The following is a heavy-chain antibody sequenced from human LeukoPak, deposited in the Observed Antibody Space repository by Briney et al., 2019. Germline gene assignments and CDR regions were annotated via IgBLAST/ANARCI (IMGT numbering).Heavy chain of an antibody. Sequence: ASETLSLTCAVYGGSFSGYYWSWIRQPPGKGLEWIGEINHSGSTNYNPSLKSRVTISVDTSKNQFSLKLSSVTAADTAVYYCARHLRPIFGVVIPLSAWFDPWGQGTLVTVSS. CDR2: INHSGST. CDR1: GGSFSGYY. D-gene: IGHD3-3*01. CDR3: ARHLRPIFGVVIPLSAWFDP. J-gene: IGHJ5*02. V-gene: IGHV4-34*01.